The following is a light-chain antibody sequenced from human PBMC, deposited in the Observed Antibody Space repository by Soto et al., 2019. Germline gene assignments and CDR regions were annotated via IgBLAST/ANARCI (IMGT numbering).Light chain of an antibody. Sequence: EIVLTQSPGTLSLSPGERATLSCRASQSVSSSSLAGYQQKPGQAPSLLIYGASGRATGIPDRFSGSGSGTDFTLTISRLEPEDFAVYYCQQYGSSIFTFGPGTKVDIK. J-gene: IGKJ3*01. CDR2: GAS. CDR1: QSVSSSS. V-gene: IGKV3-20*01. CDR3: QQYGSSIFT.